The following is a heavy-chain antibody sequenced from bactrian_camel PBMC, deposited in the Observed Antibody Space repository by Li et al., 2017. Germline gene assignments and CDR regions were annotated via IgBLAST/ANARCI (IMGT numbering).Heavy chain of an antibody. D-gene: IGHD1*01. CDR3: AADRWRACRGRRQEADFGL. CDR1: GNRISPYF. J-gene: IGHJ6*01. Sequence: VQLVESGGGSVQPGGSLRLSCTASGNRISPYFMGWFRQAPGKEREGVAAIDSDGRTSYADSVKGRFTVSKDNAKNTLYLQMNSLKPEDTAMYYCAADRWRACRGRRQEADFGLWGQGTQVTVS. V-gene: IGHV3S53*01. CDR2: IDSDGRT.